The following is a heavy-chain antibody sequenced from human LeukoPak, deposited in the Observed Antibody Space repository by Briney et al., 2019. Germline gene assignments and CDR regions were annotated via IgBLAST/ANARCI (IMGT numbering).Heavy chain of an antibody. V-gene: IGHV4-59*08. CDR1: GGSISSYY. Sequence: SETLSLTCTVSGGSISSYYWSWIRQPPGKGLEWIGYIYYSGSTNYNPSLKSRVTISVDTSKNQFSLKLSSVTAADTAVYYCARHLGPFSSSWFDYWGQGTLVTVSS. J-gene: IGHJ4*02. D-gene: IGHD6-13*01. CDR2: IYYSGST. CDR3: ARHLGPFSSSWFDY.